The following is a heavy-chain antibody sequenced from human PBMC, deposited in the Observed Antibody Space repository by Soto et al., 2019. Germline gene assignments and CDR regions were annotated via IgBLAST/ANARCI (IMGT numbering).Heavy chain of an antibody. V-gene: IGHV1-18*01. CDR3: ARDLPFDYYDSSGLFDY. J-gene: IGHJ4*02. CDR1: GYTFTSYG. Sequence: ASVKVSCKASGYTFTSYGISWVRQAPGQVLEWMGWISAYNGNTNYAQKLQGRVTMTTDTSTSTAYMELRSLRSDDTAVYYCARDLPFDYYDSSGLFDYWGQGTLVTVSS. D-gene: IGHD3-22*01. CDR2: ISAYNGNT.